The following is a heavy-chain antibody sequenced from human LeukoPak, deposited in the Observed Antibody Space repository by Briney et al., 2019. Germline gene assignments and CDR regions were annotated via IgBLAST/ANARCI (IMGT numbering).Heavy chain of an antibody. V-gene: IGHV3-7*04. D-gene: IGHD6-13*01. J-gene: IGHJ4*02. CDR1: GFTFSSYW. CDR2: IKQDGSEK. CDR3: ARGSQQLVDYYFDY. Sequence: GGSVRLSCAASGFTFSSYWMSWVRQAPGKGLEWVANIKQDGSEKYYVDSVKGRFTISRDNAKNSLYLQMNSLRAEDTAVYYCARGSQQLVDYYFDYWGQGTLVTVSS.